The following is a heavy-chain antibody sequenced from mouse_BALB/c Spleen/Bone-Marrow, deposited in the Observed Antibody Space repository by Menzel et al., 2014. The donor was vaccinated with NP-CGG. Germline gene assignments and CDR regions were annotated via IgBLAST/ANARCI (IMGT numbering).Heavy chain of an antibody. V-gene: IGHV1-4*01. CDR2: VNPRSGYA. CDR3: ARPKGFALDY. J-gene: IGHJ2*01. Sequence: QVQLKQSGAELASPGASVKMSCKASGYTFTDYTIQWVKQRPGQGLEWIGYVNPRSGYANYNQKFKDEATLTADKSSSTAFMQLSSLTSEDSAVYYCARPKGFALDYWGQGTALTVSS. CDR1: GYTFTDYT.